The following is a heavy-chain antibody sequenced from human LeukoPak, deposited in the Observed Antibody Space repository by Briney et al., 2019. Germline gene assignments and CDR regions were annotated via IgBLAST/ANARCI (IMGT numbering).Heavy chain of an antibody. CDR3: AIINYYGSGSYPDY. J-gene: IGHJ4*02. CDR2: IYHSGST. CDR1: GGSISSSNW. D-gene: IGHD3-10*01. Sequence: SETLSLTCAVSGGSISSSNWWSWVRQPPGKGLEWIGEIYHSGSTNYNPSLKSRVTISVDKSKNQFSLKLSSVTAADTAVYYCAIINYYGSGSYPDYWGQGTLVSVSS. V-gene: IGHV4-4*02.